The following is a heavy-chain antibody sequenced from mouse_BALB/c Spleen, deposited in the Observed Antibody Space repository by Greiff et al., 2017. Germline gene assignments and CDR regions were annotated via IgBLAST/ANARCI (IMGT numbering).Heavy chain of an antibody. CDR1: GFNFKDYY. CDR2: IDPENGDT. Sequence: VQLQQSGAELVRPGASVKLSCTASGFNFKDYYMHWVKQRPEQGLEWIGWIDPENGDTEYAPKFQGKTTMTADTSSNTAYLQLSSLTSEDTDVYYCNVYSGNFAYWGQGTLVTVSA. J-gene: IGHJ3*01. CDR3: NVYSGNFAY. D-gene: IGHD2-1*01. V-gene: IGHV14-4*02.